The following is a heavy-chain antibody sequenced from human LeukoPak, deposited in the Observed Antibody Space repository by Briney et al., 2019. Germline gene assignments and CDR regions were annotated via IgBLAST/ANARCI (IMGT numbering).Heavy chain of an antibody. J-gene: IGHJ6*02. D-gene: IGHD3-9*01. V-gene: IGHV3-7*01. CDR2: IKQDGSEK. CDR1: GFTFSSYW. Sequence: GGFLRLSCAASGFTFSSYWMTWVRQAPGKGLEWVANIKQDGSEKNYVESVKGRFTISRDNAKNSLYLQMNSLGVEDTAVYYCARDRHYDILSGFHNYYGMDVWGQGTTVTVSS. CDR3: ARDRHYDILSGFHNYYGMDV.